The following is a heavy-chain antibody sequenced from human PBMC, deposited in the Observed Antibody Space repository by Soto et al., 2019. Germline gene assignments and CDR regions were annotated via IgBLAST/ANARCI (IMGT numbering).Heavy chain of an antibody. Sequence: QVQLQQWGAGLLKPSETLSLTCAVYGGSFSGYYWSWIRQPPGKGLEWIGEINHSGSTNYNPSLKRRVTISVDTSKNQFSLKLSSVTAADTAVYYCARASLTMVRGARWFDPWGQGTLVTVSS. V-gene: IGHV4-34*01. CDR3: ARASLTMVRGARWFDP. CDR2: INHSGST. J-gene: IGHJ5*02. D-gene: IGHD3-10*01. CDR1: GGSFSGYY.